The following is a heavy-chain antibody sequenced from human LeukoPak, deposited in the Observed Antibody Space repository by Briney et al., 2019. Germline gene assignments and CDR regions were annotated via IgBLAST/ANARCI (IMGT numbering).Heavy chain of an antibody. D-gene: IGHD6-19*01. V-gene: IGHV1-2*02. J-gene: IGHJ4*02. Sequence: ASVKVSCKASGGTFRSFAISWVRQAPGQGLEWMGWIKPNSGGTNYAQKFQGRVTMTRDTSISTAYMELSRLRSDDTAVYYCARGEEAGTPYIDYWGQGTLVTVSS. CDR2: IKPNSGGT. CDR3: ARGEEAGTPYIDY. CDR1: GGTFRSFA.